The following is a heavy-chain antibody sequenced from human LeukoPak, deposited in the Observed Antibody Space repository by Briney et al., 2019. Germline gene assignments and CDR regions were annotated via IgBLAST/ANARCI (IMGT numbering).Heavy chain of an antibody. J-gene: IGHJ4*02. CDR2: IKKGGSEE. CDR3: ARDKPHYSHDY. D-gene: IGHD5-18*01. CDR1: GFTFSSNW. Sequence: GESLRLSCAASGFTFSSNWMSWVRQAPGKGLEWVASIKKGGSEEYYVDSVKGRFTISRDDAKNSLYLQMNSLRAEDTAVYYCARDKPHYSHDYWGQGTLVTVSS. V-gene: IGHV3-7*04.